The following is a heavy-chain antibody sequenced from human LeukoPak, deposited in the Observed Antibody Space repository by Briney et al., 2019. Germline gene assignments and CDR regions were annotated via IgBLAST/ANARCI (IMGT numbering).Heavy chain of an antibody. V-gene: IGHV3-23*01. Sequence: GGSLRLSCAPSGFTFNNYAMAWVRQAPGKGLEWVSSISASGGHTYYADSVKGRFTISRDNSKNTLYLQMNSLRAEDTAVYYCAKREGHCDSTPCYKWLDPWGQGTLVTVSS. CDR3: AKREGHCDSTPCYKWLDP. CDR1: GFTFNNYA. D-gene: IGHD2/OR15-2a*01. CDR2: ISASGGHT. J-gene: IGHJ5*02.